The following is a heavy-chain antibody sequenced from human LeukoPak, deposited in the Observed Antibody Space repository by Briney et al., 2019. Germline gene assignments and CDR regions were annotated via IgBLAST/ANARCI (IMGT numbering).Heavy chain of an antibody. Sequence: SETLSLTCTVSGYSISSGYYWGWIRQPPGKGLEWIGSIYHSGSTYYNPSLKSRVTISVDTSKNQFSLKLSSVTAADTAVYYCARDGTAAWGQGTLVTVSS. J-gene: IGHJ5*02. CDR1: GYSISSGYY. V-gene: IGHV4-38-2*02. CDR2: IYHSGST. D-gene: IGHD6-25*01. CDR3: ARDGTAA.